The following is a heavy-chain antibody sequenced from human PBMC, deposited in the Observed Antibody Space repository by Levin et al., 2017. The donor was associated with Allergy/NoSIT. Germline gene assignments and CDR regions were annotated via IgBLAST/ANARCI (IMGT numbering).Heavy chain of an antibody. CDR3: ARVGSGASRDDTFDV. D-gene: IGHD6-19*01. Sequence: SMKGRFTISRDNAKNSLYLQMDSLRAEDTALYYCARVGSGASRDDTFDVWGQGTMVTVSS. J-gene: IGHJ3*01. V-gene: IGHV3-7*04.